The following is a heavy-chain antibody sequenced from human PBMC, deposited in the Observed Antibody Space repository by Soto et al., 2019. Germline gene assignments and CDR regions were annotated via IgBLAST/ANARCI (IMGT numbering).Heavy chain of an antibody. CDR2: MNPNSGNT. V-gene: IGHV1-8*01. Sequence: ASVKVSCKASGHTFTSYDINWVLQATGQGLEWMGWMNPNSGNTGYAQKFQGRVTMTRNTSISTAYMELRSLRSDDTAVYYCARDQWLTPGWFDPWGQGTLVTVSS. J-gene: IGHJ5*02. CDR1: GHTFTSYD. CDR3: ARDQWLTPGWFDP. D-gene: IGHD6-19*01.